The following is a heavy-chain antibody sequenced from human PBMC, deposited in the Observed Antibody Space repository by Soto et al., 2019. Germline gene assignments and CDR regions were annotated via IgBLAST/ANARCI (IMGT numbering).Heavy chain of an antibody. Sequence: GGSLRLSCAASGFTFSDYYMSWIRQAPGKGLEWVSYISSSGSTIYYADSVKGRFTISRDNAKNSLYLQMNSLRAEDTAVYYCARDLELTGYDFWILREGKYYFDYWGQGTLVTVSS. CDR2: ISSSGSTI. CDR1: GFTFSDYY. J-gene: IGHJ4*02. V-gene: IGHV3-11*01. D-gene: IGHD3-3*01. CDR3: ARDLELTGYDFWILREGKYYFDY.